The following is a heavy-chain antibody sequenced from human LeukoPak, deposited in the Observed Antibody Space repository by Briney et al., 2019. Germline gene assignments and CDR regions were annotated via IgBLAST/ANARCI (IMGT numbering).Heavy chain of an antibody. Sequence: GGSLRLSCAVSGFTFSNSWMSWVRQALGKGLEWLAFIKLDGSEKYYVDSVKGRFTVSRDNAKESLYLQMNILRVEDTAVYYCARNAPLDYWGQGTLVTVSS. CDR2: IKLDGSEK. CDR1: GFTFSNSW. V-gene: IGHV3-7*01. J-gene: IGHJ4*02. D-gene: IGHD2-2*01. CDR3: ARNAPLDY.